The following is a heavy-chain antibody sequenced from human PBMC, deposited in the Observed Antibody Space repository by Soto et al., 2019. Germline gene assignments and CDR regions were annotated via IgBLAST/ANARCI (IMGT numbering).Heavy chain of an antibody. CDR3: ARTRSFTLGFYYDGMDV. CDR2: IYPGDSDT. CDR1: GYSFASYW. V-gene: IGHV5-51*01. D-gene: IGHD6-6*01. Sequence: ESLKISCQGSGYSFASYWIGWVRQMSGKDLEWMGIIYPGDSDTRYSPSFQGQVTISADKSLRTAYLQWTSLKASDTALYYCARTRSFTLGFYYDGMDVWGQGTTVTVSS. J-gene: IGHJ6*02.